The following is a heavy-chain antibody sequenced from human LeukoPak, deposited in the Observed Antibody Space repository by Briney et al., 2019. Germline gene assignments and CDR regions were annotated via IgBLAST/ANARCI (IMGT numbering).Heavy chain of an antibody. V-gene: IGHV1-69*04. D-gene: IGHD3-22*01. CDR3: ARGGGYYYNWFDP. CDR1: GGTFSSYA. Sequence: GASVKVSCKASGGTFSSYAISWVRQAPGQGLEWMGRIIPILGIANYAQKFQGRVTITADKSTSTAYMEPSSLRSEDTAVYYCARGGGYYYNWFDPWGQGTLVTVSS. CDR2: IIPILGIA. J-gene: IGHJ5*02.